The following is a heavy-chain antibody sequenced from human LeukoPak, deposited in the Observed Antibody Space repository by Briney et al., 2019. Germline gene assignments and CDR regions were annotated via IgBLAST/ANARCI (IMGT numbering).Heavy chain of an antibody. CDR1: GFTFSSYW. V-gene: IGHV3-74*01. CDR2: TNSDGSST. D-gene: IGHD2-2*01. CDR3: ARELGYCSSTSCYQYAFDI. Sequence: GGSLRLSCAASGFTFSSYWMHWVRQAPGKGLVWVSRTNSDGSSTSYADSVKGRFTISRDNAKNTLYLRMNSLRAEDTAVYYCARELGYCSSTSCYQYAFDIWGQGTMVTVSS. J-gene: IGHJ3*02.